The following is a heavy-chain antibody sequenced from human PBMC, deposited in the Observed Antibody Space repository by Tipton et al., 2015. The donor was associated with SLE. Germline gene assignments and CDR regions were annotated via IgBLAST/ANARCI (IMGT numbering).Heavy chain of an antibody. Sequence: SLRLSCAASGFTFSSFAMHWVRQAPGKGLEWVAVIWYDGGTTYYADSVKDRFTISRDNSTNTLYLQMGSLRAEDMAVYYCARDGEVAFDILGQGTMVTVSS. CDR1: GFTFSSFA. D-gene: IGHD3-10*01. CDR2: IWYDGGTT. CDR3: ARDGEVAFDI. J-gene: IGHJ3*02. V-gene: IGHV3-33*01.